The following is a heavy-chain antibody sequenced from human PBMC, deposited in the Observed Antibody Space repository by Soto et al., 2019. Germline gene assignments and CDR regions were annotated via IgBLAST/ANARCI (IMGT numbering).Heavy chain of an antibody. CDR2: ISGSGGST. J-gene: IGHJ4*02. V-gene: IGHV3-23*01. CDR3: AKAQKKSSGWYDYYFDY. Sequence: PGGSLRLSCAASGFTFSSYAMSWVRQAPGKGLEWVSAISGSGGSTYYADSVKGRFTISRDNSKNTLYLQMNSLRAEDTAVYYCAKAQKKSSGWYDYYFDYWGQGTLVTVSS. CDR1: GFTFSSYA. D-gene: IGHD6-19*01.